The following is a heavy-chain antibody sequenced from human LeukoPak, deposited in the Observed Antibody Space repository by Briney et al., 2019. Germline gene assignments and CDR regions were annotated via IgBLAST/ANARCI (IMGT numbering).Heavy chain of an antibody. CDR3: ARDRGTWNDDGFDY. D-gene: IGHD1-1*01. V-gene: IGHV4-59*12. Sequence: SETLSLTCTVSGGSISRYYGSWIRQPPGKGPEWIGYFYYSGSTNYNPSLKSRVTISVDTSKNQFSLKLSSVTAADTAVYYCARDRGTWNDDGFDYWGQGTLVTVSS. J-gene: IGHJ4*02. CDR2: FYYSGST. CDR1: GGSISRYY.